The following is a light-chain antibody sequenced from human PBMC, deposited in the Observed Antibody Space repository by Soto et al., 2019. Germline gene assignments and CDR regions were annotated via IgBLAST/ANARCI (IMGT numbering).Light chain of an antibody. CDR1: QSVSSSL. Sequence: EIVLTQSPGTLSLSPGESATLSCRASQSVSSSLLAWCQQKPGQAPRLLLYGASSRATGIPDRFSGSGSGTDFSLSISRLEPEDFAVYYCHQFTSSPPSWTFGQGTKVEIK. CDR3: HQFTSSPPSWT. J-gene: IGKJ1*01. V-gene: IGKV3-20*01. CDR2: GAS.